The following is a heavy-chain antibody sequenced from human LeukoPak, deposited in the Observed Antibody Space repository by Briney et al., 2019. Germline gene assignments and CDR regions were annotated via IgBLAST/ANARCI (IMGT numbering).Heavy chain of an antibody. J-gene: IGHJ4*02. Sequence: ASVKVSCKASGYTFTGSYMHWVRQAPGQGLEWMGWINPNSGGTNYAQKFQGRVTMARDTSISTAYMELSRLRSDDTAVYYCARGGDYYGSGFFDYWGQGTLVTVSS. CDR1: GYTFTGSY. CDR3: ARGGDYYGSGFFDY. V-gene: IGHV1-2*02. CDR2: INPNSGGT. D-gene: IGHD3-10*01.